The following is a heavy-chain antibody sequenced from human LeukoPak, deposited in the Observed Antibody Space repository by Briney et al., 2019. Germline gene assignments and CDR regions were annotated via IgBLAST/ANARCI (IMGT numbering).Heavy chain of an antibody. CDR3: ARDEDGYSYLFNY. CDR1: GFPFSSYS. V-gene: IGHV3-21*01. J-gene: IGHJ4*02. Sequence: GGSLKLSCTASGFPFSSYSMNWVRQAPGKGLEWVSSISTSSSYIYYADSVKGRFTISRDNARNSLYLQMNTLRAEDTAVYSCARDEDGYSYLFNYWGQGTLVTVSS. D-gene: IGHD5-24*01. CDR2: ISTSSSYI.